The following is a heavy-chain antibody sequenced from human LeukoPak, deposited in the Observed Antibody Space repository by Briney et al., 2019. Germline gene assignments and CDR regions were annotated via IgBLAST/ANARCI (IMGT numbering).Heavy chain of an antibody. CDR3: ARGFGLAAAGADY. CDR2: IYYSGST. V-gene: IGHV4-59*08. CDR1: GGSISSYY. Sequence: SETLSLTCTVSGGSISSYYWSWIRQPPGKGLEWIGSIYYSGSTYYNPSLKSRVTISVDTSKNHFSLKLSSVTAADTAVYYCARGFGLAAAGADYWGQGTLVTVSS. J-gene: IGHJ4*02. D-gene: IGHD6-13*01.